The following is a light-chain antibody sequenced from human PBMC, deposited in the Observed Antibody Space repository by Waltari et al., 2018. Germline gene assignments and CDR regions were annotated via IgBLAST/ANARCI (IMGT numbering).Light chain of an antibody. J-gene: IGLJ2*01. CDR3: VLYMGGGIRV. CDR1: SGPVYPHYY. V-gene: IGLV8-61*01. Sequence: QTVVTQAPSFSVSPGGTVTLTCGLSSGPVYPHYYPTWYQQTPGPAPRTLIYTTNTRSSGVPDRFSGSILGDKAALTITGAQADDESDYYCVLYMGGGIRVFGGGTKLTVL. CDR2: TTN.